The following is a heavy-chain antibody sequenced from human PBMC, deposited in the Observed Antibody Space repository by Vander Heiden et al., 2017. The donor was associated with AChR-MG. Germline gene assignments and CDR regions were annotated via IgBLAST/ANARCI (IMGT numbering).Heavy chain of an antibody. Sequence: QVQLVQSGAEVKKPGASVKVSCNASGYTFTSYYMDWVRQDPGQGIEWMGIINPSGGSTSYEQKFQGRVTMTRDTSTSTVYMELSSLRSEDTAVYYCARAGAIYSSSWYSFDYWGQGTLVTVSS. J-gene: IGHJ4*02. CDR1: GYTFTSYY. V-gene: IGHV1-46*03. CDR2: INPSGGST. CDR3: ARAGAIYSSSWYSFDY. D-gene: IGHD6-13*01.